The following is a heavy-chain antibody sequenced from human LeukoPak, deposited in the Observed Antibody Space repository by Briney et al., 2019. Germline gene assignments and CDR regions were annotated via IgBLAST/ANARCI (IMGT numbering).Heavy chain of an antibody. CDR1: GFTVSSNY. Sequence: GGSLRLSCAASGFTVSSNYMSWVRQAPGKGLEWVSVIYSGGSTYYADSVKGRFTISRDNSKNTLYLQMNSLRAEDTAVYYCAKDREYQLLPDYWGQGTLVTVSS. CDR3: AKDREYQLLPDY. D-gene: IGHD2-2*01. CDR2: IYSGGST. J-gene: IGHJ4*02. V-gene: IGHV3-53*05.